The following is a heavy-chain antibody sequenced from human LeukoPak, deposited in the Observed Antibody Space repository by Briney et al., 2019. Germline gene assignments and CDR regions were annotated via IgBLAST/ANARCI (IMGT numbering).Heavy chain of an antibody. V-gene: IGHV1-69*13. CDR3: AKWGGLFRAFGI. CDR1: GGTFSSYA. D-gene: IGHD3-10*01. J-gene: IGHJ3*02. CDR2: IIPIFGTA. Sequence: GASVKVSCKASGGTFSSYAISWVRQAPGQGLEWMGGIIPIFGTANYAQKFQGRVTITADESTSTAYMELSSLRSEDTAVYYCAKWGGLFRAFGIWGQGTMVTVSS.